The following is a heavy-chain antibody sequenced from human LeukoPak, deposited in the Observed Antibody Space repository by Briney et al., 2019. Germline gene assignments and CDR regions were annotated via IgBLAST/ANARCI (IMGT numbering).Heavy chain of an antibody. J-gene: IGHJ4*02. Sequence: KTSETLSLTCAVYGGSFSGYYWSWIRQPPGKGLEWIGEINHSGSTNYNPSLKSRVTISVDTSKNQFSLKLSSVTAADTAVYYCARAYYYDSSGYSDYWGQGTLVTVSS. CDR3: ARAYYYDSSGYSDY. CDR2: INHSGST. D-gene: IGHD3-22*01. CDR1: GGSFSGYY. V-gene: IGHV4-34*01.